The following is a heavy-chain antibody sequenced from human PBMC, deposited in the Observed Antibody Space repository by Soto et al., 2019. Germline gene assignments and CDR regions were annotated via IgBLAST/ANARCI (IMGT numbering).Heavy chain of an antibody. V-gene: IGHV3-30-3*01. CDR1: GFSFSISP. CDR3: ARGANTSAGQHWEFYYCYC. J-gene: IGHJ4*03. CDR2: ISYDGTNK. D-gene: IGHD1-26*01. Sequence: GGSLRLSCAASGFSFSISPMHWVRQSPGKGPEWVALISYDGTNKFYADSVKGRFTISRDNSKSTLYLQVDSLRPEDTAVYYCARGANTSAGQHWEFYYCYCWGQGTLGTVSS.